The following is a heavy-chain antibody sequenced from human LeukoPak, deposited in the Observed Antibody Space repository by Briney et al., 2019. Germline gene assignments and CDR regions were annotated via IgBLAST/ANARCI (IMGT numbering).Heavy chain of an antibody. J-gene: IGHJ4*02. CDR3: ARFPRY. CDR1: GDSISSHY. V-gene: IGHV4-59*11. Sequence: SETLSLTCAVSGDSISSHYWSWIRQPPGKGLEWIGYTYYSGSINYNSSLKSRVTISVDTSKNQFSLKLSSVTAADTAIYYCARFPRYWGQGILVTVSS. CDR2: TYYSGSI.